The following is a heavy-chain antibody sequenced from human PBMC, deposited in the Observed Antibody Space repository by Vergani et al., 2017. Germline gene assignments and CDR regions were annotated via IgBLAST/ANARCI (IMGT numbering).Heavy chain of an antibody. CDR1: GFPFSSYS. D-gene: IGHD5-24*01. Sequence: EVQLVESGGGLVKPGGSLRLSCAASGFPFSSYSMNWVRRAPGKGLEWVSSISSSSSYIYYADSVKGRFTISRDNAKHSLYLQMNSLSAEDTAVYYCARGVNLGYYGMDVWGQGTTVTVSS. V-gene: IGHV3-21*01. CDR2: ISSSSSYI. CDR3: ARGVNLGYYGMDV. J-gene: IGHJ6*02.